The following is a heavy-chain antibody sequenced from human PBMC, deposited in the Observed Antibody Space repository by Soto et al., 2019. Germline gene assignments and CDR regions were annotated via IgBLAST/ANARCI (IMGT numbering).Heavy chain of an antibody. Sequence: WASVKVSCKASGYTFTSYGISWVRQAPGQGLEWMGWISAYNGNTNYAQKLQGRVTMTTDTSTSTAYMELRSLRSDDTAVYYCARGLGAYSSSSGFDYWGQGTLVTVSS. CDR3: ARGLGAYSSSSGFDY. V-gene: IGHV1-18*01. CDR2: ISAYNGNT. D-gene: IGHD6-6*01. CDR1: GYTFTSYG. J-gene: IGHJ4*02.